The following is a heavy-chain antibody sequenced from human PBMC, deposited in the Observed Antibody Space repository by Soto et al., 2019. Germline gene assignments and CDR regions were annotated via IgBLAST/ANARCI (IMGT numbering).Heavy chain of an antibody. CDR2: ISGSGGST. CDR1: GFTFSSYA. J-gene: IGHJ4*02. V-gene: IGHV3-23*01. D-gene: IGHD3-9*01. Sequence: GGSLRLSCAASGFTFSSYAMSWVRQAPGKGLEWVSAISGSGGSTYYADSVKGRFTISGDNSKNTLYLQMNSLRAEDTVVYYCAKDSYRQYDILTGYLNFDYWGQGTLVTVSS. CDR3: AKDSYRQYDILTGYLNFDY.